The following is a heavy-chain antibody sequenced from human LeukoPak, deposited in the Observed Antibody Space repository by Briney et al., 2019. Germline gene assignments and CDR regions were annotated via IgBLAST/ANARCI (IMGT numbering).Heavy chain of an antibody. CDR2: IYYSGST. CDR3: SGRQGELFDP. V-gene: IGHV4-39*01. J-gene: IGHJ5*02. D-gene: IGHD2-21*01. CDR1: AGSISSSSNS. Sequence: SQTLSLTRTVSAGSISSSSNSWGWIRQPPGTGPEWIGSIYYSGSTYYNPSLKSRVTISVDTSKNQFSLKLSSVTAADTAVYYCSGRQGELFDPWGQGTLVTVSS.